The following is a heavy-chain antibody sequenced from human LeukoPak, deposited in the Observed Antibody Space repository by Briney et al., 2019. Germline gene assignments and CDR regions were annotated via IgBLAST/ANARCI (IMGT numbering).Heavy chain of an antibody. D-gene: IGHD5-12*01. CDR1: GGSIGSYH. CDR3: VASYGGYVLDY. V-gene: IGHV4-59*01. CDR2: VFNNGGT. J-gene: IGHJ4*02. Sequence: SETLSLTCSVSGGSIGSYHWNWIRQPSGKGLEWIGIVFNNGGTKHNPSLKSRVAISVNTSKNQFALKLSSVTAADTAVYYCVASYGGYVLDYWGQGALVIVSS.